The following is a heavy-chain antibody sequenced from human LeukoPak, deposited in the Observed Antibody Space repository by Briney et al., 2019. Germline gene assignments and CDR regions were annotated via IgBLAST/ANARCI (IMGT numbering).Heavy chain of an antibody. Sequence: GGSPRLSCAASEFTFSSYWRHWVRHAPGKGLVWVSRINSDGSSTNYADSVKGRFTISRDNAKNTLYLQMNSLRAEDTAVYYCARDADVDTLDYWGQGTLVTVSS. CDR1: EFTFSSYW. D-gene: IGHD5-18*01. J-gene: IGHJ4*02. V-gene: IGHV3-74*01. CDR2: INSDGSST. CDR3: ARDADVDTLDY.